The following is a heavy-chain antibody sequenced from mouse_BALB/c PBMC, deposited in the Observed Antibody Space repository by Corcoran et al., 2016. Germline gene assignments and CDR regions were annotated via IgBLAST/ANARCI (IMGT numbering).Heavy chain of an antibody. J-gene: IGHJ3*01. Sequence: LVKTGDSVKISSKASGYSFTDYYMPCVKQSHGKRLEWIGYISCYNGATSYNQKFKGKATVTVDTSSSTAYMQFNRLTSEDSAVYYCARGKDYRYDYWGQGTLVTVS. D-gene: IGHD2-14*01. V-gene: IGHV1S34*01. CDR1: GYSFTDYY. CDR3: ARGKDYRYDY. CDR2: ISCYNGAT.